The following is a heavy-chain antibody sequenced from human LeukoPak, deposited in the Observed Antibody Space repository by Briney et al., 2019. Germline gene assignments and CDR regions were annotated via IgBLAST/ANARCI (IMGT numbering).Heavy chain of an antibody. Sequence: GGSLRLSCAASGFTVSSDYISWVRQAPGKGLEWVSLIYSGGSTYYADPVNGRFTVSRDTSKNTVYLQMNSLRAEDTAVYYCARHDYLESWGQGTLVTVSS. CDR1: GFTVSSDY. V-gene: IGHV3-66*04. J-gene: IGHJ4*02. CDR2: IYSGGST. CDR3: ARHDYLES.